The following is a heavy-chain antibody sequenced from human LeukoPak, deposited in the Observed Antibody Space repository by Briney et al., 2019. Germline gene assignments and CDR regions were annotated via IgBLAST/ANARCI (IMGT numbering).Heavy chain of an antibody. CDR3: ARWRYYYDSSGYYSPDYFDY. J-gene: IGHJ4*02. CDR1: GFTFSDYY. D-gene: IGHD3-22*01. V-gene: IGHV3-11*01. CDR2: ISSSGSTI. Sequence: PGGSLRLSCAASGFTFSDYYMSWIRQAPGKGLEWVSYISSSGSTIYYADSVKGRFTISRDNAKNSLYLQMNSLRAEDTAVYYCARWRYYYDSSGYYSPDYFDYWGQGTLVTVSS.